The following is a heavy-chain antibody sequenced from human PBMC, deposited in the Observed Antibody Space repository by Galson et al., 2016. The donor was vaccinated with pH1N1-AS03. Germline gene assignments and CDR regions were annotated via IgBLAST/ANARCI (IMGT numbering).Heavy chain of an antibody. CDR2: TSDSGT. J-gene: IGHJ4*02. V-gene: IGHV3-23*01. CDR1: GFTFSTYA. CDR3: ARSVEGTFDY. D-gene: IGHD1-1*01. Sequence: SLRLSCAASGFTFSTYAMAWVRQAPGKGLEWVSATSDSGTFHTDSVKGRFTIPRDDSRDTVYLQMSGLRAEDTAIYYCARSVEGTFDYWGQGLPVTVSS.